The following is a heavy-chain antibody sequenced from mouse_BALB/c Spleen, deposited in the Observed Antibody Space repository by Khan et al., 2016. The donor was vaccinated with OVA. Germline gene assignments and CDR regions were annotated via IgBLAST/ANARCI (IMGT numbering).Heavy chain of an antibody. D-gene: IGHD2-14*01. CDR3: AREGANYRSDDWFSY. V-gene: IGHV1-4*01. CDR2: INPSNGYT. Sequence: QVQLKESGAELARPGASVKMSCKASGYTFTTYTMHWVKQRPGQGLEWIGYINPSNGYTNYNQKFKDKSTLTADKSSSTAYMQLSSLTSDDTAVYYCAREGANYRSDDWFSYWGQGTLVTVSA. J-gene: IGHJ3*01. CDR1: GYTFTTYT.